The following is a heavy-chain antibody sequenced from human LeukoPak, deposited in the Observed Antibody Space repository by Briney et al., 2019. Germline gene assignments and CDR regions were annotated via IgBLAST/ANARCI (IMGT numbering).Heavy chain of an antibody. Sequence: PSETLSLTCTVSGGSISSSSYYWGWIRQPPGKGLEWIGSIYYSGSTYYNPSLKSRVTISVDTSKNQFSLQLNSVTPEDTAVYYCARGSGSYYNAALSYWGQGTLVTVSS. D-gene: IGHD3-10*01. V-gene: IGHV4-39*07. CDR2: IYYSGST. CDR1: GGSISSSSYY. CDR3: ARGSGSYYNAALSY. J-gene: IGHJ4*02.